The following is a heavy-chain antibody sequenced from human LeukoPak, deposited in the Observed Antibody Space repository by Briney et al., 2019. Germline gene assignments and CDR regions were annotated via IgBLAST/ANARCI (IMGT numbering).Heavy chain of an antibody. Sequence: PSETLSVTCTVSGGSISSYYWSWVRQPPGEGLEWIGYIYYRGSTNYNPSLKSRVTISVDTSKHQSSLKLSSVTAADTAVYYCARAPPDYDILTGSVTDWGQGTLVTVSS. CDR2: IYYRGST. J-gene: IGHJ4*02. V-gene: IGHV4-59*08. D-gene: IGHD3-9*01. CDR3: ARAPPDYDILTGSVTD. CDR1: GGSISSYY.